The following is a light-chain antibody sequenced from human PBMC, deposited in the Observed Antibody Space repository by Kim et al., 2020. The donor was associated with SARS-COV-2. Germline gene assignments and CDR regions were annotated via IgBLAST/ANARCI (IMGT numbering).Light chain of an antibody. Sequence: GDRVTITCRASQDISNWLAWYQQKPGKAPKVLIYEASSLQSGVPSRFSGSGSGTDFTLTINSLQPEDFATYYCQQAHSFPLTFGGGTKVDIK. CDR1: QDISNW. CDR2: EAS. V-gene: IGKV1D-12*01. CDR3: QQAHSFPLT. J-gene: IGKJ4*01.